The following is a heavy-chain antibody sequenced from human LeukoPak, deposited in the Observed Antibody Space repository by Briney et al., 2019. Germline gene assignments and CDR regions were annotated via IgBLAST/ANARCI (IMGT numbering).Heavy chain of an antibody. D-gene: IGHD5-24*01. CDR2: ISYDGSNK. J-gene: IGHJ4*02. CDR1: GFTFSSYA. CDR3: ARQDGYNYYY. V-gene: IGHV3-30-3*01. Sequence: PGRSLRLSCAASGFTFSSYAMHWVRQAPGKGLEWVAVISYDGSNKYYADSVKGRFTISRDNSKNTLYLQVNSLRAEDTAVYYCARQDGYNYYYWGQGTLVTVSS.